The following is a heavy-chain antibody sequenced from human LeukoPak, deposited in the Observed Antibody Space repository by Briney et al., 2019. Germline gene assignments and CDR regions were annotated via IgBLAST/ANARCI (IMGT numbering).Heavy chain of an antibody. CDR2: INHSGST. J-gene: IGHJ4*02. D-gene: IGHD3-10*01. CDR1: GGSFSGYH. Sequence: SETLSLTCAVYGGSFSGYHWSWIRQPPGKGLEWIGEINHSGSTNYNPSLKSRVTISVDTSKNQFSLKLSSVTAADTAVYYCARQPLLWFGELLFAGGLDYWGQGTLVTVSS. CDR3: ARQPLLWFGELLFAGGLDY. V-gene: IGHV4-34*01.